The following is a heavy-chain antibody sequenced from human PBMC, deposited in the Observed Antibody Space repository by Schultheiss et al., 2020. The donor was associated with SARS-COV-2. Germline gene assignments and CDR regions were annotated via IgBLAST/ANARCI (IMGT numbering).Heavy chain of an antibody. CDR2: MSGTAAGGST. D-gene: IGHD2-15*01. CDR3: AKATLGYCSGSKCYFFDQ. J-gene: IGHJ4*02. V-gene: IGHV3-23*01. CDR1: GFTFSSYA. Sequence: GGSLRLSCAASGFTFSSYAMSWVRKAPGKGLEWVATMSGTAAGGSTYYADSVRGRFAISRDNSENTLSLQMNTLRAEDTAVYYCAKATLGYCSGSKCYFFDQWGQGTLVTVSS.